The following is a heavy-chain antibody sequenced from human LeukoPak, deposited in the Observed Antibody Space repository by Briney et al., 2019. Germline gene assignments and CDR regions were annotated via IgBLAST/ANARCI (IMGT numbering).Heavy chain of an antibody. V-gene: IGHV3-48*02. J-gene: IGHJ4*02. CDR3: VRDPDALDY. CDR2: IRSSGSPI. Sequence: GGSLRPSCAASGFTFSSYSMNWVRQAPGKGLEWVSYIRSSGSPIYYADSVKGRFTISRDNAKNSLYLQMNSLRDEDTAVYYCVRDPDALDYWGQGTPVTVSS. CDR1: GFTFSSYS.